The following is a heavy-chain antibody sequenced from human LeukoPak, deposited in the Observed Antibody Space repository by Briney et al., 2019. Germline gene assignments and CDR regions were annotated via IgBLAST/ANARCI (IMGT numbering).Heavy chain of an antibody. CDR2: ISAYNGNT. J-gene: IGHJ5*02. V-gene: IGHV1-18*01. D-gene: IGHD1-1*01. Sequence: ASVKVPCKASGYAFTSYGISWVRQAPGQGLEWMGWISAYNGNTNYAQKLQGRVTMTTDTSTSTAYMELRSLRSDDTAVYYCARDPTVDNATLNWFDPWGQGTLVTVSS. CDR3: ARDPTVDNATLNWFDP. CDR1: GYAFTSYG.